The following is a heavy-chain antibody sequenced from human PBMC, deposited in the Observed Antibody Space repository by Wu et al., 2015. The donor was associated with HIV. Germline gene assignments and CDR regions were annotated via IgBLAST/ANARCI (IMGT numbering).Heavy chain of an antibody. V-gene: IGHV1-69*15. D-gene: IGHD5-18*01. CDR1: GGTFSSYA. CDR3: AGGGGRTSMDPFDY. Sequence: QVQLVQSGAEVKEPGSSVRVSCKVSGGTFSSYALSWVRQAPGQGLEWMGRLIPMYGTANYAQKFQGRVTITADESTSTAYMDVNTLRSEDTAVYFCAGGGGRTSMDPFDYWGQGTLVTVSS. CDR2: LIPMYGTA. J-gene: IGHJ4*02.